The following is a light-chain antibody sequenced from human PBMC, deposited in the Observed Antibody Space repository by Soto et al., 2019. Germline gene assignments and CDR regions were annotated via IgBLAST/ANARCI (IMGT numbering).Light chain of an antibody. Sequence: QSALTQPASVSGSPGQSLTISCTGTSSDVGGYNYVSWYQQHPGKAPKLMIYDVSNRPSGVSNRFSGSKSGNTASLTISGLQAEDEADYYCSSYTSSSTLVVFGTGTKPPS. CDR3: SSYTSSSTLVV. CDR2: DVS. CDR1: SSDVGGYNY. V-gene: IGLV2-14*01. J-gene: IGLJ1*01.